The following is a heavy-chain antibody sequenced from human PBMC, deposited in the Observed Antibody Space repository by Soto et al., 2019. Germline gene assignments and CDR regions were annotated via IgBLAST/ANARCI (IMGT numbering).Heavy chain of an antibody. CDR3: ARTNSGSYFERDY. CDR1: GFTFSKYL. Sequence: GGSLRLSCVASGFTFSKYLMTWVRQAPGKGLEWVANIKEDGSEKHYVDSVKDRFTVSRDNAMNSLFLQMDSLRPEDTAVYYCARTNSGSYFERDYWGQGTLVTVSS. D-gene: IGHD1-26*01. V-gene: IGHV3-7*01. J-gene: IGHJ4*02. CDR2: IKEDGSEK.